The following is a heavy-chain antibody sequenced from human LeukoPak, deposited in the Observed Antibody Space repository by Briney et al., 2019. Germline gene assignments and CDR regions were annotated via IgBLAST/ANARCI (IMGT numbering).Heavy chain of an antibody. D-gene: IGHD2-2*02. V-gene: IGHV4-34*01. CDR2: INHSGST. CDR1: GGSFSGYY. J-gene: IGHJ1*01. CDR3: ASTNQPGYCSSTSRYTSHEYFQH. Sequence: SETLSLTCAVYGGSFSGYYWSWIRQPPGKGLEWIGEINHSGSTNYNPSLKSRVTISVDTSKNQFSLKLSSVTAADTAVYYCASTNQPGYCSSTSRYTSHEYFQHWGQGTLVTVSS.